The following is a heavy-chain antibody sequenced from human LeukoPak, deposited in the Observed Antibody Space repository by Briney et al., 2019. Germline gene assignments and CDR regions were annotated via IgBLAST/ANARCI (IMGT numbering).Heavy chain of an antibody. J-gene: IGHJ4*02. D-gene: IGHD3-16*01. V-gene: IGHV3-74*01. Sequence: PGGSLRLSCAVSGLSFSNYWMHWVRQAPGKGLVWVARTNLHGTAVGYAGSVKGRFTISRDNAKNTLFLQMNSLRAEDTAVYYCASAYTYVRLGDHWGQGTLVTVSS. CDR2: TNLHGTAV. CDR1: GLSFSNYW. CDR3: ASAYTYVRLGDH.